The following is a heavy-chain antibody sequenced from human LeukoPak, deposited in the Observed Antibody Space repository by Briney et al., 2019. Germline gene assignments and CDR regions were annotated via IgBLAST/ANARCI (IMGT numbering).Heavy chain of an antibody. Sequence: SGGPLRLSCAASGFTFDDYAMHWVRQAPGKGLEWVSLISGDGGSTYYADSVKGRFTISRDNSKNSLYLQMNSLRTEDTALYYCAKDFGYSSGWYLGGYYYYGMDVWGQGTTVTVSS. CDR3: AKDFGYSSGWYLGGYYYYGMDV. CDR2: ISGDGGST. CDR1: GFTFDDYA. D-gene: IGHD6-19*01. J-gene: IGHJ6*02. V-gene: IGHV3-43*02.